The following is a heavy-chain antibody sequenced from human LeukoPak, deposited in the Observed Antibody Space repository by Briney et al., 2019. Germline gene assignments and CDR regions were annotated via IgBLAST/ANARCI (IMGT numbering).Heavy chain of an antibody. D-gene: IGHD6-19*01. Sequence: ASVKVSCKASGYTFTSYGISWVRQAPGQGLEWMGWISAYNGNTNYAQKFQGRVTMTEDTSTDTAYMELSSLRSEDAAVYYCATSSSGWYGRYGYWGQGTLVTVSS. CDR2: ISAYNGNT. CDR3: ATSSSGWYGRYGY. V-gene: IGHV1-18*01. J-gene: IGHJ4*02. CDR1: GYTFTSYG.